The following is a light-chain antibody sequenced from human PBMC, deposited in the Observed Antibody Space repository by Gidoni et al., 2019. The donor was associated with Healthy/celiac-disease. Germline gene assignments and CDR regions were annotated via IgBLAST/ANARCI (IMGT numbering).Light chain of an antibody. J-gene: IGKJ3*01. V-gene: IGKV2-28*01. CDR3: MQTQQTPPR. Sequence: DIVMTQSPLSLPVTPGEQASISCRSSQSLLHSNGYNYVDWYLQKPGKSPQLLIYLGSNRAAGVPDRSSSRGSGTDFTLKSSREEAEDVVVYYCMQTQQTPPRFGPGTKVDIK. CDR1: QSLLHSNGYNY. CDR2: LGS.